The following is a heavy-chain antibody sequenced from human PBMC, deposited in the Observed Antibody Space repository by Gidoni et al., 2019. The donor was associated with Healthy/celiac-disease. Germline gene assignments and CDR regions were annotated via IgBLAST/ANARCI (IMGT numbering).Heavy chain of an antibody. J-gene: IGHJ3*02. Sequence: QVQLVQSGAEVKKPGSSVKVSCKASVGTFSSYAISWVRQAPGQGLEWMGGIIPIFGTANYAQKFQGRVTITADEYTSTAYMELSSLRSEDTAVYYCARPTTIYRWNDAFDIWGQGTMVTVSS. CDR2: IIPIFGTA. V-gene: IGHV1-69*01. CDR1: VGTFSSYA. CDR3: ARPTTIYRWNDAFDI. D-gene: IGHD1-26*01.